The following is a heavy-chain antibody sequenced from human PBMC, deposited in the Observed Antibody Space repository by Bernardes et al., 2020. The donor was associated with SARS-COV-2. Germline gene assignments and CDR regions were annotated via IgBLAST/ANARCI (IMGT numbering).Heavy chain of an antibody. CDR2: IDPSDSYT. CDR1: GYTFTNYW. J-gene: IGHJ4*02. Sequence: GESLKISCKGSGYTFTNYWITWVRQMPGKGLEWMGRIDPSDSYTYYSPSFQGHVTLSADKSISTAYLQWSSLKASDTAMYYCARLSYDFSSGFFWEADSWGQGTLVTVSS. D-gene: IGHD3-3*01. V-gene: IGHV5-10-1*01. CDR3: ARLSYDFSSGFFWEADS.